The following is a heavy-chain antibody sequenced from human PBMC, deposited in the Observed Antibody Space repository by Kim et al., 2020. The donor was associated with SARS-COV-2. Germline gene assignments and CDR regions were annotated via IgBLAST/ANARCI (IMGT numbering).Heavy chain of an antibody. V-gene: IGHV1-8*01. CDR3: ARRIAAAGTPIGY. D-gene: IGHD6-13*01. Sequence: AQKFQGRVTMTRNTSITTAYMELSSLRSEDTAVYYCARRIAAAGTPIGYWGQGTLVTDSS. J-gene: IGHJ4*02.